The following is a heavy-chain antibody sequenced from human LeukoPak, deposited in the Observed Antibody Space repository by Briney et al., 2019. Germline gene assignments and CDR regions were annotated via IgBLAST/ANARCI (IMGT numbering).Heavy chain of an antibody. CDR1: GFTFSSYS. J-gene: IGHJ5*02. Sequence: PGGSLRLSCAASGFTFSSYSMSWVRQAPGKGLEWVGRIKSKTDGGITDYAAPVKGRFTISRDDSKNTLSLQMNSLKTEDTVVYYCTTVRRNYYASSGSPASWGQGTLVPVSS. CDR2: IKSKTDGGIT. V-gene: IGHV3-15*01. D-gene: IGHD3-22*01. CDR3: TTVRRNYYASSGSPAS.